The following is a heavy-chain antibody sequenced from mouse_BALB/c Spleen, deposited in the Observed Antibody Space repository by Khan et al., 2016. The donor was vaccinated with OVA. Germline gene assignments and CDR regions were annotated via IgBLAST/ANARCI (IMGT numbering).Heavy chain of an antibody. CDR2: ISPGSGTP. J-gene: IGHJ4*01. Sequence: DLVKPGASVKLSCKASGYTFTSYWINWIKQRPGQGLEWIGRISPGSGTPYYNEMFKGKATLTVDTSSSTAYLQLSSLSSEDSAVYYCARENYYGSSHYAVDYWGQGTSVTASS. D-gene: IGHD1-1*01. CDR1: GYTFTSYW. V-gene: IGHV1S41*01. CDR3: ARENYYGSSHYAVDY.